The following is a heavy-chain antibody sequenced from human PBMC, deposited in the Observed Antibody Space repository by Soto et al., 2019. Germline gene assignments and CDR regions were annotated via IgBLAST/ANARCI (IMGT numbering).Heavy chain of an antibody. D-gene: IGHD6-13*01. J-gene: IGHJ4*02. Sequence: QLQLQESGSGLVKPSQTLSLTCAVSGGSISSGGYSWSWIRQPPGKGLEWIGYIYHSGSTYYNLSLKSRVTISVDRSKNQFSLKLSSVTAADTAGYYCASGQQLVRNYWGQGTLVTVSS. CDR3: ASGQQLVRNY. V-gene: IGHV4-30-2*01. CDR1: GGSISSGGYS. CDR2: IYHSGST.